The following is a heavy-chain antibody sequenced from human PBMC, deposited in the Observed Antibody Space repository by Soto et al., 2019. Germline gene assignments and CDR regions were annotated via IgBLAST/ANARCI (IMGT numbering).Heavy chain of an antibody. V-gene: IGHV4-34*01. J-gene: IGHJ4*02. CDR3: ARGTRGYSSGWYDY. D-gene: IGHD6-19*01. CDR2: INHSGST. Sequence: PETLSLTCAVYGGSFSGYYWSWIRQPPGKGLEWIGEINHSGSTNYNPSLKSRVTISVDTSKNQFSLKLSSVTAADTAVYYCARGTRGYSSGWYDYRGQGTLVTVS. CDR1: GGSFSGYY.